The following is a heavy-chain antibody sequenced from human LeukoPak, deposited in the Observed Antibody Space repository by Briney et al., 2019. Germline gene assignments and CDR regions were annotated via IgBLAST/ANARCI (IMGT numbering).Heavy chain of an antibody. D-gene: IGHD6-6*01. J-gene: IGHJ4*02. CDR3: ARGRAARPARFDY. V-gene: IGHV4-34*01. CDR1: GGSFSGYY. CDR2: INHSGST. Sequence: PSETLSLTCAVYGGSFSGYYWSWIRQPPGKGLEWIGEINHSGSTNYNPSLKSRVTISVDTSKNQFSLKLSSVTAADTAVYYCARGRAARPARFDYWGQGTLVTVPS.